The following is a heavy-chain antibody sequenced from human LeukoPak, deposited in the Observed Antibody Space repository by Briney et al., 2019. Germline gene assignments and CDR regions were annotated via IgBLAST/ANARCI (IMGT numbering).Heavy chain of an antibody. D-gene: IGHD6-13*01. CDR1: GYTFTGYY. Sequence: ASVKVSCKASGYTFTGYYMHWVRQAPGQGLEWMGWINPNSGGTNYAQKFQGRVTMTRDTSISTAYMELSRLRSDDTAVYYCASSLVGIAAAGTRYFQHWGQGTLVTVSS. V-gene: IGHV1-2*02. CDR3: ASSLVGIAAAGTRYFQH. CDR2: INPNSGGT. J-gene: IGHJ1*01.